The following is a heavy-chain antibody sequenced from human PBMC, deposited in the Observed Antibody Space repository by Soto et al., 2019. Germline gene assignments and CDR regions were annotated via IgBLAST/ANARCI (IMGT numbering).Heavy chain of an antibody. CDR2: IIPRFGTT. J-gene: IGHJ6*02. CDR1: GGTLRRYA. CDR3: AVVDMSDNDAENYFYAMGV. D-gene: IGHD3-22*01. V-gene: IGHV1-69*01. Sequence: QVQLVQSGAEVKKPGSSVKVSCKASGGTLRRYAISWVRQAPGRGLEWMGGIIPRFGTTSYAQTGKFHGRLTINAAGHMVTACMERSSLRSADTVGYLCAVVDMSDNDAENYFYAMGVWGQGTTVSVSS.